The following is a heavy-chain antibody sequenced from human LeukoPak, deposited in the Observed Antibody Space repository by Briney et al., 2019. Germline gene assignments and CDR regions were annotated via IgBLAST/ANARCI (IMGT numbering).Heavy chain of an antibody. CDR2: ISGSGSST. Sequence: GGSLRLSCAASGFTFSSYAMSWVRQAPGKGLEWVSAISGSGSSTYYADSVKGRFTISRDNSKNTLYLQMNSLRAEDTAVYYCAKVIYHIVVVKPKTTFDYWGQGTLVTVSS. J-gene: IGHJ4*02. CDR1: GFTFSSYA. D-gene: IGHD2-21*01. CDR3: AKVIYHIVVVKPKTTFDY. V-gene: IGHV3-23*01.